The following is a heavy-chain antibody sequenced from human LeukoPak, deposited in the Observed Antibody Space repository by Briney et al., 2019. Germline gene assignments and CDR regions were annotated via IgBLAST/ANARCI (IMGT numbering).Heavy chain of an antibody. D-gene: IGHD2-2*01. CDR1: GYTFTDYY. V-gene: IGHV1-2*02. J-gene: IGHJ5*02. CDR2: IIPHSGGT. Sequence: ASVKVSCKASGYTFTDYYMHWVRQAPGQGLEWIGYIIPHSGGTTYAQMFQGRVTMTRDTSSSAVYMDLSSLRSDDTAVYYCSTEDKYCTSTTCGDSWGQGTLVTVSS. CDR3: STEDKYCTSTTCGDS.